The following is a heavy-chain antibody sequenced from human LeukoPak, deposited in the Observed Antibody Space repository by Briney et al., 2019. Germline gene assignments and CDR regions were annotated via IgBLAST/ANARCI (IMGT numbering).Heavy chain of an antibody. J-gene: IGHJ4*02. V-gene: IGHV4-59*01. CDR3: ARGDGYNWRYFDY. D-gene: IGHD5-24*01. CDR2: IYYSGST. Sequence: SETLSLTCTVSGGSISSYYWSWIRQPPGKGLEWIGYIYYSGSTNYNPSLKSGVTISVDTSKNQFSLKLRSVTAADTAVYYCARGDGYNWRYFDYWGQGTLVTVSS. CDR1: GGSISSYY.